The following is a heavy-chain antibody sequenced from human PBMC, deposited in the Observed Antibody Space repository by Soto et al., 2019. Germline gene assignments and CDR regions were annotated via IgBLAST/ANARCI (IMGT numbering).Heavy chain of an antibody. CDR2: IYRTGST. CDR1: GGSFTSNNW. V-gene: IGHV4-4*02. Sequence: SETLSLTCAVSGGSFTSNNWWTWVRQPPGQGLEWIGEIYRTGSTNYNPSLKSRVTISLDKSENQFSLKVTSLTAADTAVYYCASRDSGTSVDYWGEGTLVTVSS. CDR3: ASRDSGTSVDY. D-gene: IGHD1-7*01. J-gene: IGHJ4*02.